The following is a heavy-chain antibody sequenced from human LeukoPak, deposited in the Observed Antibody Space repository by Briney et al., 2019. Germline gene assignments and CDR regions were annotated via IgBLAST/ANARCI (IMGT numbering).Heavy chain of an antibody. J-gene: IGHJ4*02. Sequence: GGSLRLSCAASGFTFSSYGMHWVRQAPGQGLEWMGIINPSGGSTSYAQKFQGRVTMTRDTSTSTVYMELSSLRSEDTAVYYCARGGYYGSGSYYTTPDYWGQGTLVPSPQ. D-gene: IGHD3-10*01. CDR2: INPSGGST. V-gene: IGHV1-46*01. CDR3: ARGGYYGSGSYYTTPDY. CDR1: GFTFSSYG.